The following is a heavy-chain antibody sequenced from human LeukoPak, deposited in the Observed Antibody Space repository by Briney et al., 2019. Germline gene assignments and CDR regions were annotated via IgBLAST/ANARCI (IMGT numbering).Heavy chain of an antibody. CDR2: FYTSATP. J-gene: IGHJ6*02. D-gene: IGHD6-19*01. CDR3: ARHRKWLADYYYGMDV. CDR1: GGSISRGSYF. V-gene: IGHV4-61*02. Sequence: SQTLSLTCTVSGGSISRGSYFWNWIRQPAGKGLEWIGRFYTSATPKHNPSLKSRVTISVDTSRNQFSLKLSSVTAADTAVYYCARHRKWLADYYYGMDVWGQGTTVTVSS.